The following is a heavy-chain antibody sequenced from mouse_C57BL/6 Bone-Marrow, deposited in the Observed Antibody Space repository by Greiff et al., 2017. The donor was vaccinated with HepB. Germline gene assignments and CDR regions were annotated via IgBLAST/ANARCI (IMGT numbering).Heavy chain of an antibody. CDR3: ARWRNPYYAMDY. CDR1: GYTFTSYW. CDR2: INPSNGGT. Sequence: QVQLKQPGTELVKPGASVKLSCKASGYTFTSYWMHWVKQRPGQGLEWIGNINPSNGGTNYNEKFKSKATLTVDKSSSTAYMQLSSLTSEDSAVYYCARWRNPYYAMDYWGPGTSVTVSS. V-gene: IGHV1-53*01. D-gene: IGHD2-1*01. J-gene: IGHJ4*01.